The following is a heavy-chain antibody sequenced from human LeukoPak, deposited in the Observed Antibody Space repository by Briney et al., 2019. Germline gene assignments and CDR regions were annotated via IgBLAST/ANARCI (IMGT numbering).Heavy chain of an antibody. CDR2: INHSGST. V-gene: IGHV4-34*01. D-gene: IGHD6-19*01. CDR1: GGSCSGYY. J-gene: IGHJ5*02. CDR3: AKGGRIAVNWFDP. Sequence: PSETLSLTCAVYGGSCSGYYWSWIRQPPGKGLEWIGEINHSGSTNYNPSLKSRVTISVDTSKNQFSLKLSSVTAADTAVYYCAKGGRIAVNWFDPWGQGTLVTVSS.